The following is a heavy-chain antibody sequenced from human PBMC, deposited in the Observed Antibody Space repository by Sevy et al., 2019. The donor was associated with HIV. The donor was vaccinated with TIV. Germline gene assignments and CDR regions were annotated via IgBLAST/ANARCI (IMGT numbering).Heavy chain of an antibody. V-gene: IGHV1-24*01. D-gene: IGHD3-22*01. J-gene: IGHJ4*02. Sequence: ASVKVSCKVSGYTLAKFSIHWVRQAPGKGLEWMTSFDPEDGDPEDGKTIYAQKFLGRVTMTEDTSTDTAYMELSSLRSDDPAVYYCATTKDYYDSSGYPFDYWGQGTLVTVSS. CDR1: GYTLAKFS. CDR3: ATTKDYYDSSGYPFDY. CDR2: FDPEDGDPEDGKT.